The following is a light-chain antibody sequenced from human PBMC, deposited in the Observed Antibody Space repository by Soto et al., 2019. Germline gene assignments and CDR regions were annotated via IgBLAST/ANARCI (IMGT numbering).Light chain of an antibody. V-gene: IGLV2-8*01. CDR2: EVT. Sequence: QSVLTQSPSASGSPGQSVTISCIGTSSDVGGYNYVSWYQHHPGKAPKLIIYEVTKRPSGVPDRFSGSRSGTPASLTVSGLQAEDEADYYCGSYAGGNTFVFGTGTKLTVL. CDR3: GSYAGGNTFV. J-gene: IGLJ1*01. CDR1: SSDVGGYNY.